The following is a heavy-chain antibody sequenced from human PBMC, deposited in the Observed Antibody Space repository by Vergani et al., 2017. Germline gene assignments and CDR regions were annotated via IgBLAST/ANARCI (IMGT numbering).Heavy chain of an antibody. V-gene: IGHV3-30*02. Sequence: QVQLVESAGGVVQPGGSLRLSCAASGLTFSNFGMHWIRQAPGKGLEWLAYIGKDGINTRYRDAVKGRFTVSRENSKDILYLPMDSLRTEDTALYYCAKYSRDSADGLPDSWGPGTLVIVSS. J-gene: IGHJ4*02. CDR3: AKYSRDSADGLPDS. CDR2: IGKDGINT. D-gene: IGHD2-21*02. CDR1: GLTFSNFG.